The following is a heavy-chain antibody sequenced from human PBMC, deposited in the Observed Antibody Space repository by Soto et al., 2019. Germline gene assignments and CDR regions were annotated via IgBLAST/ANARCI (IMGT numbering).Heavy chain of an antibody. V-gene: IGHV3-11*06. Sequence: LRLSCAGSGFTFGDSYMSWIRQAPGKGLEWLSYISPGSRYPAYADSVKGRFTISRDNAKRSLYLQMMSLTAEDTAIYYCVRGGGGGLLDPWGQGTMVTVSS. J-gene: IGHJ5*02. D-gene: IGHD2-15*01. CDR2: ISPGSRYP. CDR3: VRGGGGGLLDP. CDR1: GFTFGDSY.